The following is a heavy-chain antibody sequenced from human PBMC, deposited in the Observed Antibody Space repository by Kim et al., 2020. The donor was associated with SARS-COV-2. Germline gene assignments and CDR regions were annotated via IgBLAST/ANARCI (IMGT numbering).Heavy chain of an antibody. CDR3: ARMGRVYSSGWYFDL. V-gene: IGHV4-59*08. CDR1: GGSINSYY. D-gene: IGHD6-25*01. CDR2: IYYSGST. J-gene: IGHJ2*01. Sequence: SETLSLTCTVSGGSINSYYWSWIRQPPGKGLEYIGYIYYSGSTNYNPSLKSRVTMSVDMSKNQFSLKLSSVTAADTAVYYCARMGRVYSSGWYFDLWGRGTLVTVSS.